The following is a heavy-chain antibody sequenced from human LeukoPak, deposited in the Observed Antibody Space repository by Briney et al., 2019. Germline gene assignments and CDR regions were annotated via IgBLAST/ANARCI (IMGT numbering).Heavy chain of an antibody. CDR1: GFNFNNFA. V-gene: IGHV3-23*01. CDR2: MTGPDDTT. CDR3: AKGAEIDH. Sequence: GRSLRLSCAASGFNFNNFAMSWVRQAPGKGLEWLSAMTGPDDTTYYAESVKGRFTISRDYSKSMVFLQMNSLRVEDTAIYYCAKGAEIDHWGQGYLLSVSS. J-gene: IGHJ4*02.